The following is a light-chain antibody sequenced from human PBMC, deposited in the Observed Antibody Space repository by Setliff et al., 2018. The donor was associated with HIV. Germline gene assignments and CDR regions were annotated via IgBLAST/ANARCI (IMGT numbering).Light chain of an antibody. Sequence: QSALTQPPYVSGAPGQSVTISCTGSTSDIGHYNRVSWYQQPPGAAPTLIMYEVSHRPSGVPDRFSGSKSDSTASLTNSGLPPEDEADYYCSSYTTSITFVFGTGTKVTVL. V-gene: IGLV2-18*02. CDR3: SSYTTSITFV. CDR2: EVS. J-gene: IGLJ1*01. CDR1: TSDIGHYNR.